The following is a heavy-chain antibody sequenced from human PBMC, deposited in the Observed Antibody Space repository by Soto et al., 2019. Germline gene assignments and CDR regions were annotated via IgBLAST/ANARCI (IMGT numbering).Heavy chain of an antibody. CDR1: GFTFGNFV. Sequence: PGASLRLSCAASGFTFGNFVMRWVRQTPGKGLEWVSTITETGGDTYYTDSVKGRFTISRDNSKNTLYLQMTSLRAEDTALYYCTKASSDRNHMEVWGPGTTVTVS. V-gene: IGHV3-23*01. CDR2: ITETGGDT. CDR3: TKASSDRNHMEV. J-gene: IGHJ6*02.